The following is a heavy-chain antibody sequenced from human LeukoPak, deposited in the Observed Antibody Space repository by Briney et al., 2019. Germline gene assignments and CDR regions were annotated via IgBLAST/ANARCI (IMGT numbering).Heavy chain of an antibody. V-gene: IGHV4-31*03. Sequence: SETLSLTCTGSGGSISSGGYYWSWIRQHPGKGLEWIGYIYYSGNTYYNPSLRSRVTISIDTPKNQFSLKLSSVTAADTAVYYCARPHHSYDSSEKFDSWGQGTLVPVSS. CDR2: IYYSGNT. D-gene: IGHD3-22*01. CDR3: ARPHHSYDSSEKFDS. CDR1: GGSISSGGYY. J-gene: IGHJ4*02.